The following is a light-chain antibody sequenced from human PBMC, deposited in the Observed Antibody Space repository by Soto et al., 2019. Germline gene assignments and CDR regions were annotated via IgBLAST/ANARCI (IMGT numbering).Light chain of an antibody. CDR3: QQYDGYRT. V-gene: IGKV1-5*03. CDR2: KAS. J-gene: IGKJ1*01. Sequence: DIQMTQSPSTLSASVGDRVTISCRASQSIGSWLGWYQQKPGKAPKLQIYKASSLESGVPSSFSGRGSGTEFPLTLRSLPPDDFATSFCQQYDGYRTFGQGTKVEIK. CDR1: QSIGSW.